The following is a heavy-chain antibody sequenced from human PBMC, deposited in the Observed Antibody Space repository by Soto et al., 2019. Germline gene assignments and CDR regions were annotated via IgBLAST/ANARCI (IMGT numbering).Heavy chain of an antibody. V-gene: IGHV3-48*02. CDR1: GFTFSRFS. CDR3: ARDLGNSYDSSVYDGPDY. J-gene: IGHJ4*02. Sequence: GGSLRLSCAASGFTFSRFSMNWVRQAPGKGLEWVSYISDSSRSSIYADSVKGRFTISRDNAKNSLYLQMNSLRDEDTAVYYCARDLGNSYDSSVYDGPDYWGQGTLVTVSS. D-gene: IGHD3-22*01. CDR2: ISDSSRSS.